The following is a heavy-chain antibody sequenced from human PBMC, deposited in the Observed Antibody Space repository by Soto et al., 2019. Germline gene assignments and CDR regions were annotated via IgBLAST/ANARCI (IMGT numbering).Heavy chain of an antibody. CDR2: INTGNGDT. CDR3: ARDNCYADNCHNDAFDI. Sequence: ASVKVSCKASGYPFTNYAMHWVRQAPGQRLEWMGWINTGNGDTKYSQKFQGRVTITRDASASTAYMELSSLESEDTTVYYCARDNCYADNCHNDAFDIWGQGTMVTVSS. V-gene: IGHV1-3*04. D-gene: IGHD3-16*01. CDR1: GYPFTNYA. J-gene: IGHJ3*02.